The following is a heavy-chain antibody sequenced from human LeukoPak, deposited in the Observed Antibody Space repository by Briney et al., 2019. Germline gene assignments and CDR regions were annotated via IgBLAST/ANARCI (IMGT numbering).Heavy chain of an antibody. CDR3: ARDDSTDDPFDF. V-gene: IGHV4-4*07. CDR1: GGFISGYF. CDR2: VYSSGST. D-gene: IGHD2-21*02. Sequence: SETLSLTCTVSGGFISGYFWNWIRQPAGKGREWIGRVYSSGSTNYNPSLKSRVTMSVDTSKNQFSPNFSSMTAADTAVYYCARDDSTDDPFDFWGQGTLVTVSS. J-gene: IGHJ4*02.